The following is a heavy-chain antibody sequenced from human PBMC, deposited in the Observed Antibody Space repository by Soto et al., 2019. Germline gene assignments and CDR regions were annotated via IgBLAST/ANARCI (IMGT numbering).Heavy chain of an antibody. V-gene: IGHV4-4*07. CDR1: GGSIKNYY. D-gene: IGHD3-22*01. CDR3: GRDEYYDSNNWFDT. CDR2: IYSTGST. Sequence: SETLSLTCTVSGGSIKNYYWSWIRQPAGKGLEWIGRIYSTGSTNYNASLKSRVTMSVDTSNNQFSLRLRTVTAADTAVYYCGRDEYYDSNNWFDTWGQGTLVTVSS. J-gene: IGHJ5*02.